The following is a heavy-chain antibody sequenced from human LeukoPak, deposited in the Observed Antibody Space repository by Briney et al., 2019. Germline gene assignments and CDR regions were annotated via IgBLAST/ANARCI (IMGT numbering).Heavy chain of an antibody. CDR2: IIPIFGTA. CDR1: GGTFSSYA. J-gene: IGHJ5*02. Sequence: SVKVSCKASGGTFSSYAISWVRQAPGQGLEWMGGIIPIFGTANYAQKFQGRVTITTDESTGTAYMELSSLRSEDTAVYYCASRAGGPAAIGFDPWGQGTLVTVSS. D-gene: IGHD2-2*01. CDR3: ASRAGGPAAIGFDP. V-gene: IGHV1-69*05.